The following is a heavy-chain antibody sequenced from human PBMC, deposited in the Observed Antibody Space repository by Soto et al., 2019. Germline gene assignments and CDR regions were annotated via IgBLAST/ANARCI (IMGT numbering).Heavy chain of an antibody. Sequence: QVQLQQWGAGLLKPSETLSLTCAVYGGSFSGYYWSWIRQPPGKGLEWIGEINHSGSTNYNPSRKSRVTISVDTSKNQFSLKLSSVTAADTAVYYCATIPLGFCSGGSCYDIPNTNDYWGQGTLVTVSS. J-gene: IGHJ4*02. CDR3: ATIPLGFCSGGSCYDIPNTNDY. CDR1: GGSFSGYY. CDR2: INHSGST. V-gene: IGHV4-34*01. D-gene: IGHD2-15*01.